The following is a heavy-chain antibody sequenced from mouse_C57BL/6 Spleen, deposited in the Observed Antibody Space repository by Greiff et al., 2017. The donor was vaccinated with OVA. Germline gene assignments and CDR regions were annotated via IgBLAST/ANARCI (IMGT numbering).Heavy chain of an antibody. Sequence: VQLQQSGPELVKPGASVKISCKASGYSFTSYYIHWVKQRPGQGLEWIGWIYPGSGNTKYNEKFKGKATLTADTSSSTAYMQLSSLTSEDSAVYYCARGWDEDYAMDYWGQGTSVTVSS. V-gene: IGHV1-66*01. D-gene: IGHD4-1*01. CDR3: ARGWDEDYAMDY. CDR2: IYPGSGNT. J-gene: IGHJ4*01. CDR1: GYSFTSYY.